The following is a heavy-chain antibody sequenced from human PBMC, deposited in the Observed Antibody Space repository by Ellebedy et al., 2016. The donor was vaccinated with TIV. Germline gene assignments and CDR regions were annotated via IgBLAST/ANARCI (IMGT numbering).Heavy chain of an antibody. J-gene: IGHJ4*02. CDR2: INTNGGNT. CDR3: AKEQAYYGSLVGYFDS. CDR1: GFSFSSTA. D-gene: IGHD1-26*01. Sequence: GGSLRLSXAASGFSFSSTAMNWVRQAPGKGLEWVSRINTNGGNTNYADSVKGRFTISRDTSTKTLYLQMNSLRADDTAVYYCAKEQAYYGSLVGYFDSWGQGTLVTVSS. V-gene: IGHV3-23*01.